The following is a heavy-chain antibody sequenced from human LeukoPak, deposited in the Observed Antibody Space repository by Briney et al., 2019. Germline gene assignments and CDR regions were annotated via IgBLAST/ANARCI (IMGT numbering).Heavy chain of an antibody. CDR1: GGSISSYY. CDR2: IYYSGST. CDR3: AREYCSGGSCWGGAFDI. V-gene: IGHV4-59*01. D-gene: IGHD2-15*01. J-gene: IGHJ3*02. Sequence: SETLSLTCTVSGGSISSYYWSWIRQPPGKGLEWIGYIYYSGSTNYNPSLKSRVAISVDTSKNQFSLKLSSVTAADTAVYYCAREYCSGGSCWGGAFDIWGQGTMVTVSS.